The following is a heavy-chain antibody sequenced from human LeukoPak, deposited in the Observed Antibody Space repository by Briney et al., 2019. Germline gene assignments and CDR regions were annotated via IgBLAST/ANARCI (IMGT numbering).Heavy chain of an antibody. Sequence: SETLSLTCTVSGGSISSGDYYWSWIRQPPGKGLEWIGYIYYSGSTYYNPSLKSRVTISVDTSKNQFSLKLSSVTAADTAVYYCARDFDRHWLGTGVSAFDIWGQGTMVTVSS. CDR3: ARDFDRHWLGTGVSAFDI. V-gene: IGHV4-30-4*08. D-gene: IGHD3-9*01. CDR1: GGSISSGDYY. CDR2: IYYSGST. J-gene: IGHJ3*02.